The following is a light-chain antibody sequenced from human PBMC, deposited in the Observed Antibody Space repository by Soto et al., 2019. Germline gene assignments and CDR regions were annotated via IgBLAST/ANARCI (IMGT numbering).Light chain of an antibody. CDR2: KDS. Sequence: SYELTHPPSVSLSPGHTARITCSGDALPKQYAYWYQQKPGQAPVLVIYKDSERPSGIPERFSGSSSGTTVTLTISGVQAEDEADYYCQSADSSGNYYVFGTGTKVTVL. J-gene: IGLJ1*01. V-gene: IGLV3-25*02. CDR3: QSADSSGNYYV. CDR1: ALPKQY.